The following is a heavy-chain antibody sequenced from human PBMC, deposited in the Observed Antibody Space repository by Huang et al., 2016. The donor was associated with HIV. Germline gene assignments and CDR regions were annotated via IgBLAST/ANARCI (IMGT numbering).Heavy chain of an antibody. CDR2: ISYDGSNK. CDR1: GFSFSTYG. D-gene: IGHD1-26*01. V-gene: IGHV3-30*18. CDR3: AKDGADEEWDIDY. Sequence: VQLVESGGGVVPPGRSLRLACAASGFSFSTYGLHWVRQAPGKGLEWGAGISYDGSNKYYAHSLKGRFTSSRDTSENKVYLQMNSLRHEDTAVYYCAKDGADEEWDIDYWGQGTLVTVSS. J-gene: IGHJ4*02.